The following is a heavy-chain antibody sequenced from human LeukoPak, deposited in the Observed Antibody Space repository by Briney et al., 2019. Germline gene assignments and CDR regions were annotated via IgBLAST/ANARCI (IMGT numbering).Heavy chain of an antibody. J-gene: IGHJ4*02. V-gene: IGHV1-8*03. CDR2: MNLKSGYT. D-gene: IGHD1-26*01. CDR3: ARVAGSIDY. CDR1: GYSFTTYD. Sequence: ASVKVSCKASGYSFTTYDINWVRQATGQGLERMGWMNLKSGYTGYAQKFQGGVTITRDTSTSTVYMELSSLRSEDTAVYYCARVAGSIDYWGQGTLVTVSS.